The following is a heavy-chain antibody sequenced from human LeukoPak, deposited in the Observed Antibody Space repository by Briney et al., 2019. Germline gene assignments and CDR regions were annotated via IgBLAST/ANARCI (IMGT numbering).Heavy chain of an antibody. CDR2: IYPGDFDT. Sequence: GESLKISCKASGCSFTSYWIGWVRQMPGKGLEWMGIIYPGDFDTRYSPSFQGQVTISADRSISTAYLQWSNLKASDTAMYYCARGGTATRTFDYWGQGTLVTVSS. CDR1: GCSFTSYW. D-gene: IGHD1-1*01. V-gene: IGHV5-51*01. CDR3: ARGGTATRTFDY. J-gene: IGHJ4*02.